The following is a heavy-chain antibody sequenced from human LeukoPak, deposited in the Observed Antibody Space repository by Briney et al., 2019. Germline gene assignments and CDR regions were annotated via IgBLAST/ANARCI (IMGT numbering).Heavy chain of an antibody. CDR2: ISSSSSYI. CDR3: ARQYSSSSPFDY. D-gene: IGHD6-6*01. Sequence: GGSLRLSCAASGFTFSTYAMTWVRQAPGKGLEWVSSISSSSSYIFYADSLKGRFTISRDNAENSLYLQMNSLRAEDSAVYYCARQYSSSSPFDYWGQGTLVSVSS. J-gene: IGHJ4*02. V-gene: IGHV3-21*01. CDR1: GFTFSTYA.